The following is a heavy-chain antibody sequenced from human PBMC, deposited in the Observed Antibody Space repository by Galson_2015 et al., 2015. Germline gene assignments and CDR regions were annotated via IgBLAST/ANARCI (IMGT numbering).Heavy chain of an antibody. Sequence: SLRLSCAASEFTFTHYWMNWVRQAPGKGLEWLANIKPDGSDRCYVDSVKGRFTISRDNAKNSLYLQMNSLRAEDTAVYYCARDFIAAGGLDVWGQGTTVTVS. J-gene: IGHJ6*02. V-gene: IGHV3-7*03. CDR1: EFTFTHYW. CDR2: IKPDGSDR. D-gene: IGHD3-16*02. CDR3: ARDFIAAGGLDV.